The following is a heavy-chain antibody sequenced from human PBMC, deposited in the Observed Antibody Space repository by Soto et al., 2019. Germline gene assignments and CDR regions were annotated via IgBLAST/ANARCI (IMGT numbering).Heavy chain of an antibody. V-gene: IGHV1-69*01. CDR3: AREARLMVRGSGWFDP. Sequence: QVQLVQSGAEVKKPGSSVKVSCKASGGTFSSYAISWVRQAPGQGLEWMGGIIPIFGTANYAQKFQGRVTITAGESTSTAYMELSSLRSEDTAVYYCAREARLMVRGSGWFDPWGQGTLVTVSS. J-gene: IGHJ5*02. CDR1: GGTFSSYA. D-gene: IGHD3-10*01. CDR2: IIPIFGTA.